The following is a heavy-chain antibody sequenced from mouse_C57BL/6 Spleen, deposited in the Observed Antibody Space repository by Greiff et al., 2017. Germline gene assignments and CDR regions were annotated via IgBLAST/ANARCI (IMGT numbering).Heavy chain of an antibody. CDR1: GYTFTSYW. CDR3: ARGTTVVATVYYFDY. V-gene: IGHV1-52*01. CDR2: IDPSDSET. Sequence: QVQLKQPGAELVRPGSSVKLSCKASGYTFTSYWMHWVKQRPIQGLEWIGNIDPSDSETHYNQKFKDKATLTVDKSSSTAYMQLSSLTSEDSAVYYCARGTTVVATVYYFDYWGQGTTLTVSS. J-gene: IGHJ2*01. D-gene: IGHD1-1*01.